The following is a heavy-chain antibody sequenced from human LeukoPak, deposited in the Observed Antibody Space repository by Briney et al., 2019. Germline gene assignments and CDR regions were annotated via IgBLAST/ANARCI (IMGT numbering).Heavy chain of an antibody. Sequence: GASLRLSCAASGFTISSYSMNWVRQAPGKGLEWVSYISSSSSTIYYAHYVQGRFTISRDNAKNSLYLQMNSRRAEDTAVYYCARARLGSDYWGQGTLVTVSS. CDR2: ISSSSSTI. CDR1: GFTISSYS. J-gene: IGHJ4*02. CDR3: ARARLGSDY. D-gene: IGHD6-19*01. V-gene: IGHV3-48*01.